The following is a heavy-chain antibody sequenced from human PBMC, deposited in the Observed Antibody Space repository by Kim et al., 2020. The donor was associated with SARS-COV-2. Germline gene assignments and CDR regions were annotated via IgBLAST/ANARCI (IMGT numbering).Heavy chain of an antibody. Sequence: ASVKVSCKASGYTFTSYGISWVRQAPGQGLEWMGRISAYNGNTNYAQKLQGRVTMTTDTSTSTAYMELRSLRSDDTAVYYCAREGAVLRYFDWLYHYFDYWGEGTLVTVSP. D-gene: IGHD3-9*01. CDR1: GYTFTSYG. J-gene: IGHJ4*02. CDR3: AREGAVLRYFDWLYHYFDY. V-gene: IGHV1-18*01. CDR2: ISAYNGNT.